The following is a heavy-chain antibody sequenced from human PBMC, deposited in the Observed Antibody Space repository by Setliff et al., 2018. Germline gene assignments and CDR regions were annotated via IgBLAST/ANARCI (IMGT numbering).Heavy chain of an antibody. V-gene: IGHV4-4*08. CDR2: IHISGST. CDR3: ARGAGWWDL. Sequence: KPLETLSLTCTVSGGSISSYYWSWIRQPPGKGLEWIGYIHISGSTNYNPSLKSRVTISVDTSKNQFSLKLSSVTAADTAVYYCARGAGWWDLWGQGTLVTVSS. CDR1: GGSISSYY. J-gene: IGHJ5*02.